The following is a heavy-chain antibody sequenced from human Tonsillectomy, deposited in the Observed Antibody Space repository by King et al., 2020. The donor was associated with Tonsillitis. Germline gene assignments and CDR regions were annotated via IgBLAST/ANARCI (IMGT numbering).Heavy chain of an antibody. Sequence: VQLVESGAEGKKPGASVKVSCKASGYTFTSYDINWVRQATGQGLEWMGWMNPNSGNTCYAQKFQGRVTMTRNTSISTAYMELSSLRSEDTAVYYCARGSYYDLNWFDPWGQGTLVTVSS. D-gene: IGHD2-2*01. CDR3: ARGSYYDLNWFDP. CDR1: GYTFTSYD. CDR2: MNPNSGNT. J-gene: IGHJ5*02. V-gene: IGHV1-8*01.